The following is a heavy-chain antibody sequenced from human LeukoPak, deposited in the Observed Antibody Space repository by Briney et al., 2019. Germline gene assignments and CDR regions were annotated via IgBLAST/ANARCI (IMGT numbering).Heavy chain of an antibody. Sequence: PGGSLRLSCAASGFTFSNAWMSWVRQAPGKGLEWVGRIKSKTDGGTTDYAAPVKGRFTISRDDSKNTLYLQMNSLKTEDTAVYYSTTGSAVGATTYGYWGQGTLVTVSS. CDR2: IKSKTDGGTT. CDR3: TTGSAVGATTYGY. D-gene: IGHD1-26*01. V-gene: IGHV3-15*01. CDR1: GFTFSNAW. J-gene: IGHJ4*02.